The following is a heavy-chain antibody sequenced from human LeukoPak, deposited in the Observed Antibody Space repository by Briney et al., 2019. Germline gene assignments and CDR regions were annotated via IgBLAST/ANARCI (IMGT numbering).Heavy chain of an antibody. V-gene: IGHV3-11*01. J-gene: IGHJ6*03. CDR3: ARDGGPHCSSTSCSGEYYYYMDV. CDR2: ISSSGSTI. Sequence: GGSLRLSCAASGFTFSDYYMSWIRQAPGKGLEWVSYISSSGSTIYYADSVKGRFTISRDNAKNSLYLQMNSLRAEDTAVYYCARDGGPHCSSTSCSGEYYYYMDVWGKGTTVTVSS. CDR1: GFTFSDYY. D-gene: IGHD2-2*01.